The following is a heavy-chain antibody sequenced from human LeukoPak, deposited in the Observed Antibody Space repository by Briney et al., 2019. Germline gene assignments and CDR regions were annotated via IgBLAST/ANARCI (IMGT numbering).Heavy chain of an antibody. J-gene: IGHJ5*02. V-gene: IGHV1-18*01. Sequence: ASVKVSCKASGYAFTNYGISCVRQAPGQGLEWMGWISAYNGNTNYAQKLQGRVTMTTDTSTSTAYMELRSLRSDDTAVYYCARDDGSGSYRFDPWGQGTLVTVSS. CDR1: GYAFTNYG. D-gene: IGHD3-10*01. CDR3: ARDDGSGSYRFDP. CDR2: ISAYNGNT.